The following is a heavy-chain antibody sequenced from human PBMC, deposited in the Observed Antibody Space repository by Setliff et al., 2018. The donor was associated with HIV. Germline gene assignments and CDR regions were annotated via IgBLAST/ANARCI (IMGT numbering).Heavy chain of an antibody. CDR3: AKVGQQLADWYFDL. CDR1: GFTFSDYY. Sequence: GGSLRLSCAASGFTFSDYYMSWIRQAPGKGLEWVSYISSTSTYTYYADSLKGRFTTSRDNAKNSLYLQMNSLRPEDTAVYYCAKVGQQLADWYFDLWGRGTLVTVSS. V-gene: IGHV3-11*06. CDR2: ISSTSTYT. J-gene: IGHJ2*01. D-gene: IGHD6-13*01.